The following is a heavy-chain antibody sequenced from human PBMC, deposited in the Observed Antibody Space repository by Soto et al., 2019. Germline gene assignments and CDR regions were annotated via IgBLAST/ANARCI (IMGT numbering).Heavy chain of an antibody. Sequence: HPGGSLRLSCAASGFTFSNYAMTWVRQAPGKGLEWVSVISGTGGGTNNADSAKGRFTTSRDNSKNTLYLQMNSLRAEDTAVYYCARGVVPYYYGMDVWGQGTTVTVSS. V-gene: IGHV3-23*01. CDR1: GFTFSNYA. J-gene: IGHJ6*02. CDR3: ARGVVPYYYGMDV. D-gene: IGHD2-2*01. CDR2: ISGTGGGT.